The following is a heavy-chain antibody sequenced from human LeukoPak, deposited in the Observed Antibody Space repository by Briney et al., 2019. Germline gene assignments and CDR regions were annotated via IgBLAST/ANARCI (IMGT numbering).Heavy chain of an antibody. D-gene: IGHD5-12*01. CDR3: ARDNFSGYYSWFDP. CDR2: INPNSGGT. Sequence: ASVTVSCTASGYTFTGYYMHWVRQAPGQGLEWMGWINPNSGGTNYAQKFQGRVTMTRDTSISTAYMELSRLRSDDTAVYYCARDNFSGYYSWFDPWGQGTLVTVSS. V-gene: IGHV1-2*02. J-gene: IGHJ5*02. CDR1: GYTFTGYY.